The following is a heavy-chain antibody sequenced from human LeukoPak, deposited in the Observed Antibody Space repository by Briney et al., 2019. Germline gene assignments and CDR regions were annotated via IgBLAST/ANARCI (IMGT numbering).Heavy chain of an antibody. CDR3: ARGGRSGSCGYYSDY. J-gene: IGHJ4*02. V-gene: IGHV4-59*01. CDR1: GGSISSYY. CDR2: IYYTEST. Sequence: SETLSLTCTVSGGSISSYYWSWIRQPPGKGLEWIGFIYYTESTNYNPSLKTRVTISVDTSKNKFSLKLYSVSAADTAVYYCARGGRSGSCGYYSDYWGQGTLVTVPS. D-gene: IGHD3-10*01.